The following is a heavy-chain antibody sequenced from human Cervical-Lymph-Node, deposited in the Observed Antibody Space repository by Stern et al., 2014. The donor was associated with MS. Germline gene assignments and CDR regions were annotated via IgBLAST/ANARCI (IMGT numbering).Heavy chain of an antibody. CDR3: ARMWACSGNYSPFDY. V-gene: IGHV2-70*01. Sequence: QVTLRESGPALVRPTQTLTLTCTFSGLSLRTSGMSVNWIRQPPGKALEWLVHINSDDDKDYSPSLRTRLTISKDTSGNRVVLTMTNMDPADTGTYYCARMWACSGNYSPFDYWGQGTQVTVSS. CDR1: GLSLRTSGMS. CDR2: INSDDDK. J-gene: IGHJ4*02. D-gene: IGHD1-26*01.